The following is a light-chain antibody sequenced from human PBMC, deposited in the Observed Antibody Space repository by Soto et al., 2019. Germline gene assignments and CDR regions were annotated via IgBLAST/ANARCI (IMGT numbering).Light chain of an antibody. V-gene: IGLV1-44*01. CDR1: SSNIGGNT. J-gene: IGLJ2*01. CDR2: SDS. CDR3: ASWDDSLNVL. Sequence: QSVLTQPPSASGTPGQRVTISCSGSSSNIGGNTVTWYQQLPGTAPRLLIYSDSQRPSGVPDRFSGSKSGTSASLAISGLQSEDEADYYCASWDDSLNVLFGGGTKLTVL.